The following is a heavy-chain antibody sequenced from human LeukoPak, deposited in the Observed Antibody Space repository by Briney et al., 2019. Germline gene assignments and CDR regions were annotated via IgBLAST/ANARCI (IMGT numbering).Heavy chain of an antibody. D-gene: IGHD1-1*01. CDR3: ATLLERRGSFDY. CDR1: GCSFTSYW. V-gene: IGHV5-51*01. Sequence: GESLKIFSKGAGCSFTSYWVGWVRPLPGESGEWMGISYPGEDDTRSSPSFQGQVTLSGDKSISTAYRQWSSLKASETAMYYCATLLERRGSFDYWGQGTLVTVSS. CDR2: SYPGEDDT. J-gene: IGHJ4*02.